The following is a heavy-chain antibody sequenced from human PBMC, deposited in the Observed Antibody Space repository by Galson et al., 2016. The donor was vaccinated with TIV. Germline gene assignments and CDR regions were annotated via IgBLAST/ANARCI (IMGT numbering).Heavy chain of an antibody. Sequence: SLRLSCAASGFTFSTYWMHWVRQAPGKGLVWVSRINTDGSTTNYADSVKGRFTISRDNAKNTLNLQMNGLSAEDTAVYYCSRPSHYYDISSFYPLDFWGQGTLVTVSS. J-gene: IGHJ4*02. CDR1: GFTFSTYW. D-gene: IGHD3-22*01. V-gene: IGHV3-74*01. CDR2: INTDGSTT. CDR3: SRPSHYYDISSFYPLDF.